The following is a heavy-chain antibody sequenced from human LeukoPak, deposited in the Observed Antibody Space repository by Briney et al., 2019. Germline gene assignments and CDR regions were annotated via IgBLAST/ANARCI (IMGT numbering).Heavy chain of an antibody. Sequence: ASVKVSCKASGYMFTNYYLYWVRQAPGQGLELMGIINPSSGSTTYAQKFQDRVTMTRDTSTSTLYMELSSLRSEDTAVYYCARGRAVAGSYYFDYWGQGTLVTVSS. CDR1: GYMFTNYY. D-gene: IGHD6-19*01. CDR3: ARGRAVAGSYYFDY. V-gene: IGHV1-46*01. J-gene: IGHJ4*02. CDR2: INPSSGST.